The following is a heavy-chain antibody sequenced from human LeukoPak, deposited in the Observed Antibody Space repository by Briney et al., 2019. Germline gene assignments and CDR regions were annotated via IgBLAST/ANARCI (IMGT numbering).Heavy chain of an antibody. Sequence: GGSLRLSCAASGFTFNKFAMSWVRQAPGKGLEWVSGIIENGGETYYADSVRGQFTISRDNSKNTLCLQMNSLRAEDTAVYYCAKDYEYNSNTWYFHWGRGTLVSVSS. V-gene: IGHV3-23*01. CDR3: AKDYEYNSNTWYFH. CDR1: GFTFNKFA. D-gene: IGHD6-13*01. J-gene: IGHJ4*02. CDR2: IIENGGET.